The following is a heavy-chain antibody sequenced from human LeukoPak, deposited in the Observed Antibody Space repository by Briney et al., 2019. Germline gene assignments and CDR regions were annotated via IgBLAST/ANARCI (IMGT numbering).Heavy chain of an antibody. D-gene: IGHD6-25*01. CDR2: TNSDGSST. Sequence: GGSLRLSCAASGFTFSSYWMHWVRQAPGKGLVWVSRTNSDGSSTSYADSVKGRFTISRDNAKSTLYLQMNSLRAEDTAVYYCARLGSQGGVAALDYWGQGTLVTVSS. J-gene: IGHJ4*02. V-gene: IGHV3-74*01. CDR1: GFTFSSYW. CDR3: ARLGSQGGVAALDY.